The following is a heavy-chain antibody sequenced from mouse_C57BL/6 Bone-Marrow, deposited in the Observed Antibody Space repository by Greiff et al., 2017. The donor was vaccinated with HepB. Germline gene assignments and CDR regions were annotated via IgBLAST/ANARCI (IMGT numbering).Heavy chain of an antibody. D-gene: IGHD2-3*01. V-gene: IGHV1-64*01. J-gene: IGHJ1*03. Sequence: QVQLQQPGAELVKPGASVKLSCKASGYTFTSYWMHWVKQRPGQGLEWIGMIHPNSGSTNYNEKFKSKATLTVDKSSSTAYMQLSSLTSEDSAVYCCARDGYYWYVDVWGTGTTVTVSA. CDR3: ARDGYYWYVDV. CDR1: GYTFTSYW. CDR2: IHPNSGST.